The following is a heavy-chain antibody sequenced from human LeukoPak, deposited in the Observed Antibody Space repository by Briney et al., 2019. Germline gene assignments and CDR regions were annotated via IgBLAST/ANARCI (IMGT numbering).Heavy chain of an antibody. D-gene: IGHD3-3*01. CDR1: GFTLSRYA. Sequence: GGSLGLSCAASGFTLSRYAMSWVRQTPGKGLEWVSAISGSGGSTYYADSVKGRFTISRDNSKNTLFLQMNSLRVEDTAPYYCAKSVAIYFYYGLDVWGQGTTVTVSS. J-gene: IGHJ6*02. CDR3: AKSVAIYFYYGLDV. V-gene: IGHV3-23*01. CDR2: ISGSGGST.